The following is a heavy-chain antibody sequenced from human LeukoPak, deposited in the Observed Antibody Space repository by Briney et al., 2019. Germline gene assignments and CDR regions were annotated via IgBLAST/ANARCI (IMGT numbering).Heavy chain of an antibody. CDR1: GYTFTSYD. J-gene: IGHJ4*02. CDR3: ARGLQYYDYVWGSYDY. V-gene: IGHV1-8*01. D-gene: IGHD3-16*01. CDR2: MNPNSGNT. Sequence: ASVKVSCKASGYTFTSYDINWVRQAPGQGLEWMGWMNPNSGNTVYAQKFQGRVTMTRNTSISTAYMELSSLRSEDTAVYYCARGLQYYDYVWGSYDYWGQGTLVTVSS.